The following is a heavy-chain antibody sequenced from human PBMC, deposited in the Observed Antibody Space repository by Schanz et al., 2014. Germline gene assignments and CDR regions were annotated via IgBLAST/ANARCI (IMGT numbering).Heavy chain of an antibody. CDR3: TADLWFGAVWGVW. D-gene: IGHD3-10*01. J-gene: IGHJ4*02. Sequence: EVQVVESGGGLVQPGGSLRLSCATSGFTLNNAWMNWVRQAPGKGLQWVARIKSKTDGGTRDYAAPVKGRFTISTDDSKNAVYLQMNSLQTEDTAVYYCTADLWFGAVWGVWWGQGTLVTVSS. V-gene: IGHV3-15*01. CDR2: IKSKTDGGTR. CDR1: GFTLNNAW.